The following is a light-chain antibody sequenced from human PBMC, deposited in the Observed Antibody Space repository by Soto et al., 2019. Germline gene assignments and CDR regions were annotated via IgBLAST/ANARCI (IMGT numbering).Light chain of an antibody. CDR1: SGDVGYYNY. J-gene: IGLJ3*02. CDR2: EVS. CDR3: TSYGGSNNVL. Sequence: QSALTQPPSASGSPGQSVTISCTGTSGDVGYYNYVSWYQQHPGKAPKLIISEVSKRPSGVPDRFSGSKSGNTASLTVSGLQAEDEADYYCTSYGGSNNVLFGGGTQLTVL. V-gene: IGLV2-8*01.